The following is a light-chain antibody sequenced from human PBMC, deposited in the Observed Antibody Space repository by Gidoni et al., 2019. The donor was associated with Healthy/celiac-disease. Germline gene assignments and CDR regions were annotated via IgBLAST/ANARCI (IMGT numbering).Light chain of an antibody. J-gene: IGKJ1*01. CDR2: GAS. V-gene: IGKV3-20*01. Sequence: LSLSPGERATLSCRASQSVSSSYLAWYQQKPGQAPRLLIYGASSRATGIPDRFSGSGSGTDFTLTISRLEPEDFAVYYCQQYGSSPLTFGQGTKVGNQT. CDR3: QQYGSSPLT. CDR1: QSVSSSY.